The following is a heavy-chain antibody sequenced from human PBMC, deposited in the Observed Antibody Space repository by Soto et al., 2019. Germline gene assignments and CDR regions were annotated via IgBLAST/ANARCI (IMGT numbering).Heavy chain of an antibody. CDR2: ISNSGIT. CDR1: GASISSSSYF. J-gene: IGHJ1*01. D-gene: IGHD3-22*01. Sequence: QLQLQASGPGLVKPSETLSLTCTVSGASISSSSYFWGWSRQLPGTGLEWFGSISNSGITYYNPSLKSRVTISVETPMTEFALKLSSVTAAGAAVYYCAGHDNSGYYASFQYWGQGALVTVFS. CDR3: AGHDNSGYYASFQY. V-gene: IGHV4-39*01.